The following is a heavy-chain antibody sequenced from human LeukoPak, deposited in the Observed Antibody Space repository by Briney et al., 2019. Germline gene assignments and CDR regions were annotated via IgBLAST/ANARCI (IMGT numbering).Heavy chain of an antibody. CDR2: IYAGGKT. D-gene: IGHD3-10*01. V-gene: IGHV4-61*02. Sequence: SETLSLTCTVSGDSISTGGYFWRSIRQPAGQGLEWIGRIYAGGKTNYNPSRRSRVTISVDTSRNQFSLKLNSVTAADTAVYYCARMDYYGSGTYHSWFDLWGEGTLVTVS. CDR3: ARMDYYGSGTYHSWFDL. CDR1: GDSISTGGYF. J-gene: IGHJ5*02.